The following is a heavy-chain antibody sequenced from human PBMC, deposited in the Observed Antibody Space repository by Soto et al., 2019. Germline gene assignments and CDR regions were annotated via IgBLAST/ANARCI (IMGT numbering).Heavy chain of an antibody. Sequence: GASVKVSCKASGYTFTSYGISWVRQAPGQGLEWMGWISAYNGNTNYAQKLQGRVTMTTDTSTSTAYMELRSLRSDDTAVYYCARDLVTMIVVVTGYWGQGTLVTVSS. CDR3: ARDLVTMIVVVTGY. D-gene: IGHD3-22*01. J-gene: IGHJ4*02. CDR2: ISAYNGNT. V-gene: IGHV1-18*01. CDR1: GYTFTSYG.